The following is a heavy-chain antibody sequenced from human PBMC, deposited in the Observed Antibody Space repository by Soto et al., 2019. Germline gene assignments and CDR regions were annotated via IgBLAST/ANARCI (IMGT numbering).Heavy chain of an antibody. Sequence: SETLSLTCTVSGGSISSYYWSWIRQPPGKGLEWIGYIYYSGSTNYNPSLKSRVTISVDTSKNQFSLKLSSVTAADTAVYYCARAHVDTAMDYYYYYMDVWGKGTTVTVSS. D-gene: IGHD5-18*01. CDR2: IYYSGST. J-gene: IGHJ6*03. CDR1: GGSISSYY. CDR3: ARAHVDTAMDYYYYYMDV. V-gene: IGHV4-59*01.